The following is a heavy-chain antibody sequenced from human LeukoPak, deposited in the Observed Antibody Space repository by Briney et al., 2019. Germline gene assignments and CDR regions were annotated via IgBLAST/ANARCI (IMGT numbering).Heavy chain of an antibody. D-gene: IGHD3-16*01. J-gene: IGHJ3*02. V-gene: IGHV3-30*18. CDR1: EFTFRSYD. Sequence: RPGGSLRLSCVASEFTFRSYDMHWVRQAPGKGLEWVAVISYDGSNKDYADFVKGRFTISRDNSKNTLYLQMNSLRAEDTAVYYCAKEVRGDAFDIWGQGTMVTVSS. CDR2: ISYDGSNK. CDR3: AKEVRGDAFDI.